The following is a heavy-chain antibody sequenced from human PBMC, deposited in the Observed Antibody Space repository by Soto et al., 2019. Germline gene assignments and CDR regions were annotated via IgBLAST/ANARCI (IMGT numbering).Heavy chain of an antibody. V-gene: IGHV1-24*01. Sequence: ASVKVSCKVSGYTLTELSMHWVRQAPGKGLEWMGGFDPEDGETIYAQKFQGRVTMTEDTSTDTAYMELSSLRSEDTVVYYCVTVRCSSTSWNLAFDIWGQGTMVTVSS. D-gene: IGHD2-2*01. CDR1: GYTLTELS. CDR2: FDPEDGET. CDR3: VTVRCSSTSWNLAFDI. J-gene: IGHJ3*02.